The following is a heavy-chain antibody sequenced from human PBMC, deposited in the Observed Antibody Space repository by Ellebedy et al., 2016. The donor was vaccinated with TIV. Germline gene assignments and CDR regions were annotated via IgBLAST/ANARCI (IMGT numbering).Heavy chain of an antibody. CDR3: ARTRTTYGGVYYFDS. D-gene: IGHD4-23*01. CDR2: ISSGGEFI. V-gene: IGHV3-48*02. J-gene: IGHJ4*02. CDR1: GFTLSNYA. Sequence: GGSLRLXXAASGFTLSNYAMRWVRQTPGKGLEWISHISSGGEFIYYADSVKGRFTISRDNAKNSLYLQMNSLRDEDTAVFYCARTRTTYGGVYYFDSWGQGTLVTVSS.